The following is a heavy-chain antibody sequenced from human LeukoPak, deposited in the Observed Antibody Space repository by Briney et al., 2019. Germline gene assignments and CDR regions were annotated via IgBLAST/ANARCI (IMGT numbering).Heavy chain of an antibody. CDR1: GFMFSDYA. CDR2: ISGSGDST. Sequence: PGGSLRLSCAASGFMFSDYAMNWVRQIPGKGLEWVSAISGSGDSTYYADSVKGRFTISRDTSKNTLYLQMNSLRVEDTAVYYCASGSSARWYFDYWGQGTLVTVSS. D-gene: IGHD5-18*01. V-gene: IGHV3-23*01. CDR3: ASGSSARWYFDY. J-gene: IGHJ4*02.